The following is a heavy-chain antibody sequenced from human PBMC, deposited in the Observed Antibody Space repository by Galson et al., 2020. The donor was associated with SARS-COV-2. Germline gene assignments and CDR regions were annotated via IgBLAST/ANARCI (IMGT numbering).Heavy chain of an antibody. J-gene: IGHJ6*02. Sequence: GGSLRLSCAASGLTFSSYSMNWVRQAPGKGLEWVSSISSSSSYIYYADSVKGRFTISRDNAKNSLYLQMNSLRAEDTAVYYCARSEYCSGGSCYYYYYGMDVWGQGTTVTVSS. V-gene: IGHV3-21*01. D-gene: IGHD2-15*01. CDR3: ARSEYCSGGSCYYYYYGMDV. CDR2: ISSSSSYI. CDR1: GLTFSSYS.